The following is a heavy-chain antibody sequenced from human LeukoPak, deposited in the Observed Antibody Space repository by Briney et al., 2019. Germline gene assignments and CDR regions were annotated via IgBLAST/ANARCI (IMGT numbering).Heavy chain of an antibody. Sequence: GGSLSLSCAASGFSVSSNYMSWVRQPTGKGLEWGSVFYSGGSRYYGDSVKGRLTISRDNSKNTLYFQLNSLRAADTAVYYCARETFYGGNSPFVFVICGQRTLWTVSS. D-gene: IGHD4-23*01. CDR1: GFSVSSNY. CDR3: ARETFYGGNSPFVFVI. J-gene: IGHJ3*02. CDR2: FYSGGSR. V-gene: IGHV3-53*01.